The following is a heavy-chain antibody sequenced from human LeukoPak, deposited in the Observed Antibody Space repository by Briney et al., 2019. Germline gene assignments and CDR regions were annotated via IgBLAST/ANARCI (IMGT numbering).Heavy chain of an antibody. V-gene: IGHV1-69*01. J-gene: IGHJ6*02. CDR1: GGTFSSYA. CDR3: ARDRSGYSYGTDYYYYGMDV. CDR2: IIPIFGTA. D-gene: IGHD5-18*01. Sequence: ASVKVSCTAPGGTFSSYAISWVRQAPGQGLEWMGGIIPIFGTANYAQKFQGRATITADESTSTAYMELSSLRSEDTAVYYCARDRSGYSYGTDYYYYGMDVWGQGTTVTVSS.